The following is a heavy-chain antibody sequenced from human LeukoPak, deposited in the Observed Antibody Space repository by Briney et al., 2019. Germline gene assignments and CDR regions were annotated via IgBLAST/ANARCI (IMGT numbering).Heavy chain of an antibody. Sequence: SETLSLTCIVSGASTSSRYWSCIRQPPGRALEWIGHIYNGVNTKYNPSLTSRVNISVDTSKNQFPLKLTSLTAADTAIYYCAQTTGWPGFDFWGPGALVTVSS. D-gene: IGHD6-19*01. V-gene: IGHV4-59*08. J-gene: IGHJ4*02. CDR1: GASTSSRY. CDR2: IYNGVNT. CDR3: AQTTGWPGFDF.